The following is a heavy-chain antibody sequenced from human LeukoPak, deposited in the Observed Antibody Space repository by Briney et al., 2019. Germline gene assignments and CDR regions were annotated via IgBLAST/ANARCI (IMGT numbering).Heavy chain of an antibody. J-gene: IGHJ6*03. D-gene: IGHD3-10*01. CDR2: INPNSGGT. CDR1: GYTFTGYY. CDR3: ARGVGRITMVRGGYYYYYMDV. V-gene: IGHV1-2*02. Sequence: GASVKVSCKASGYTFTGYYMHWVRQAPGQGLEWMGWINPNSGGTNYAQKFQGRVTMTRDTSISTAYMELSSLRSEDTAVYYCARGVGRITMVRGGYYYYYMDVWGKGTTVTVSS.